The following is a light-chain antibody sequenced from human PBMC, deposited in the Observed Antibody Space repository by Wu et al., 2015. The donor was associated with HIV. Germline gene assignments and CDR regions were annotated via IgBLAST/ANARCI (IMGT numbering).Light chain of an antibody. CDR1: QTVISSY. V-gene: IGKV3-20*01. Sequence: EIVLTQSPGTLSLSPGERATLSCWASQTVISSYLNWYQQKPGQAPRLLIYGASSRATGIPDRFSGSGSGTDFTLTISRLEPDDFAVYYCQQYDATPRTFGQGTKVEIK. CDR3: QQYDATPRT. J-gene: IGKJ1*01. CDR2: GAS.